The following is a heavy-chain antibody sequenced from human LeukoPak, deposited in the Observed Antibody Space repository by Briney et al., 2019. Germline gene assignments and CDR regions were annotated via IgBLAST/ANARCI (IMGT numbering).Heavy chain of an antibody. D-gene: IGHD3-22*01. CDR3: ARKPLEDYYDSSGYYSHFDY. CDR1: GYTFTSYG. V-gene: IGHV1-2*02. J-gene: IGHJ4*02. CDR2: INPNSGGT. Sequence: ASVKVSCKASGYTFTSYGISWVRQAPGQGLEWMGWINPNSGGTNYAQKFQGRVTMTRDTSISTAYMELSRLRSDDTAVYYCARKPLEDYYDSSGYYSHFDYWGRGTLVTVSS.